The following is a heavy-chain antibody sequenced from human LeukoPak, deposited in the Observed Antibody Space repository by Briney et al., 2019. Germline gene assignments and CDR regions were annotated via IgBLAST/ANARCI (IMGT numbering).Heavy chain of an antibody. CDR3: ARETIRGVMYRYFDY. Sequence: PSVTLSLTCTVSAGSISSYYGSWIRQPAGKGLEWIGRIYTSGSTNYNPSLKSRVTMSVDTSKNQFSLKLSSVTAAHTAVYYCARETIRGVMYRYFDYWGQGTLVTVSS. CDR1: AGSISSYY. J-gene: IGHJ4*02. CDR2: IYTSGST. V-gene: IGHV4-4*07. D-gene: IGHD3-10*01.